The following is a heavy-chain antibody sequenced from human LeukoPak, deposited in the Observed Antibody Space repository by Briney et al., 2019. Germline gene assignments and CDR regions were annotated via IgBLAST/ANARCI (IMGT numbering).Heavy chain of an antibody. CDR2: IYYSGST. CDR3: ATPNDAFNI. J-gene: IGHJ3*02. V-gene: IGHV4-59*01. CDR1: GGSIGAYY. Sequence: PSETLSLTCTVSGGSIGAYYWSWIRQPPGKGLEWIGYIYYSGSTNYNPSLKSRVTISIDTSKNQFSLKLSSLTAADTAVYYCATPNDAFNIWGQGTMVTVSS.